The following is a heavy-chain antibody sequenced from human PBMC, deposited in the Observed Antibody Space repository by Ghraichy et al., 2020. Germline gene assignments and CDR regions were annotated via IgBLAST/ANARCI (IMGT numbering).Heavy chain of an antibody. CDR3: ASSYTGIAVAGTGGRPADY. J-gene: IGHJ4*02. D-gene: IGHD6-19*01. Sequence: SETLSLTCAVSGYSISSGYYWGWIRQPPGKGLEWIGSIYHSGSTYYNPSLKSRVTISVDTSKNQFSLKLSSVTAADTAVYYCASSYTGIAVAGTGGRPADYWGQGTLVTVSS. CDR2: IYHSGST. CDR1: GYSISSGYY. V-gene: IGHV4-38-2*01.